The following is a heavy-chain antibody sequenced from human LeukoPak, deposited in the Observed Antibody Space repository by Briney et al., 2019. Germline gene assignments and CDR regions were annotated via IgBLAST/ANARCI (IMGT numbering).Heavy chain of an antibody. CDR3: ARAPIRSAPFDY. V-gene: IGHV4-30-2*01. Sequence: SQTLSLTCAASGGSISSGGYSWRWIRQPPGKGLEWIGYIYHSGSTYYNPSLKSRVTISVDRSKNQFSLKLSSVTAADTAVYYCARAPIRSAPFDYWGQGTLVTVSS. D-gene: IGHD5-24*01. J-gene: IGHJ4*02. CDR1: GGSISSGGYS. CDR2: IYHSGST.